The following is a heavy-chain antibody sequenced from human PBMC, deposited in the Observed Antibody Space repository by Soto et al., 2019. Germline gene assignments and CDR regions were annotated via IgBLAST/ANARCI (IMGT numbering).Heavy chain of an antibody. CDR2: IYYSGST. Sequence: SETLSLTCTVSGGSISSYYWSWIRQPPGKGLEWIGYIYYSGSTNYNPSLKSRVTISVDTSKNQFSLKLSSVTAADTAVYYCAFNYYDSSGSSPDAFDIWGQGTMVT. D-gene: IGHD3-22*01. V-gene: IGHV4-59*01. CDR1: GGSISSYY. J-gene: IGHJ3*02. CDR3: AFNYYDSSGSSPDAFDI.